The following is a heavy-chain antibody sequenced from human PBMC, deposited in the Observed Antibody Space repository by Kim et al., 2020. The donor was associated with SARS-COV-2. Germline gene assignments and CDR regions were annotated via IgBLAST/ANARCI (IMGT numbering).Heavy chain of an antibody. CDR1: GFSVSSNY. V-gene: IGHV3-53*01. J-gene: IGHJ4*01. CDR2: IYSSGTT. CDR3: SNGSNY. Sequence: GGSLRLSCAASGFSVSSNYMSWVRQAPGKGLEWVAGIYSSGTTYYAESAKAGLTSSRDNCKDTQYLQMNNLRSEGTAVKDVSNGSNYWDHG. D-gene: IGHD3-10*01.